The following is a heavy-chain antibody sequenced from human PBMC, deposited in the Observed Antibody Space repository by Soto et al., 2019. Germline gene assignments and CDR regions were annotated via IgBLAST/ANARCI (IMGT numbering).Heavy chain of an antibody. CDR3: AKARRGGDYTYYYYGMDV. Sequence: GGSLRLSCAASGFTFSSYVMHWVRQAPGKGLEWVAVISYDGSNKYYADSVKGRFTISRDNSKNTLYLQMNSLRAEDTAVYYSAKARRGGDYTYYYYGMDVWGQGTTVTVSS. D-gene: IGHD4-4*01. CDR1: GFTFSSYV. J-gene: IGHJ6*02. V-gene: IGHV3-30*18. CDR2: ISYDGSNK.